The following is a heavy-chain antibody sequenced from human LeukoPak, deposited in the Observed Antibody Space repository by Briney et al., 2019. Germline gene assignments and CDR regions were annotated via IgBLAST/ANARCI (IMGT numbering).Heavy chain of an antibody. CDR3: ARVDSSPTHYFDY. CDR1: GFNFSKYA. J-gene: IGHJ4*02. Sequence: GGSLRLSCAASGFNFSKYAMSWVRQTPGKGLEWVSTITTTAGGTYHADSVKGRFTISRDNAKNTLYLQMNSLRAEDTAVYYCARVDSSPTHYFDYWGQGTLVTVSS. D-gene: IGHD6-13*01. V-gene: IGHV3-23*01. CDR2: ITTTAGGT.